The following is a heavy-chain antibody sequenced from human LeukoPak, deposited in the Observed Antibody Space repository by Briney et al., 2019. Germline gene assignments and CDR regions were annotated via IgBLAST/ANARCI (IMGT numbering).Heavy chain of an antibody. D-gene: IGHD1-14*01. CDR3: ARQPPQYYGMDV. CDR1: GGSFSNYY. V-gene: IGHV4-4*07. CDR2: IYTSGST. J-gene: IGHJ6*02. Sequence: SKSLSLTCTVSGGSFSNYYWSWIRQPAGKGLEWIGRIYTSGSTNYNPSVKSRVTMSVDTSNNQFSLKLTSVTAADTAVYYCARQPPQYYGMDVWGQGTTVTVSS.